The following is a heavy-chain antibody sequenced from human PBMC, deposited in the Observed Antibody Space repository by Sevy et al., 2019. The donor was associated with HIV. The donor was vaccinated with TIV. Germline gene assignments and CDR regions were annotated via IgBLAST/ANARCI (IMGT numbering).Heavy chain of an antibody. V-gene: IGHV3-48*02. CDR1: GFTFSDYS. CDR3: TRSRYNWYSKPDDY. CDR2: ISSRGSTT. J-gene: IGHJ4*02. Sequence: GESLKIYCVVSGFTFSDYSMNWVRQAPGKGLEWVSDISSRGSTTFYADSVKGRFTISRDEASNSLHLQMNSLRDDDTAVYYCTRSRYNWYSKPDDYWGQGTLVTVSS. D-gene: IGHD1-7*01.